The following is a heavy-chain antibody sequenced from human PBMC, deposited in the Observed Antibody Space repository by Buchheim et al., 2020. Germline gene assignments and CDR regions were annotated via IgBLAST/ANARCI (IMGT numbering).Heavy chain of an antibody. V-gene: IGHV3-7*01. CDR1: GFTFSSYW. CDR2: IKQEGSEK. J-gene: IGHJ4*02. CDR3: ARDRRYYGSGSNPSDY. D-gene: IGHD3-10*01. Sequence: EVQLVESGGGLVQPGGSLRLSCAASGFTFSSYWMSWVRQAPGKGLEWVANIKQEGSEKSYVDSVKGRFTISRDNAKNSRYLQMNSLRAEDTAVYYCARDRRYYGSGSNPSDYWGQGTL.